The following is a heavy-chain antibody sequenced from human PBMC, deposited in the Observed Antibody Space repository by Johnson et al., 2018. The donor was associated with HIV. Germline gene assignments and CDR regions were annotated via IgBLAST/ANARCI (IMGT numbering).Heavy chain of an antibody. Sequence: VQLVESGGGVVQPGRSLRLSCAASGFTFSSYAMHWVRQAPGKGLEWVAVISYDGSNKYYADSVKGRFTISRDNSKNTLYLQMNSLRAEDTAVYYCAGRELDAFDIWGQGTMVTVSS. CDR1: GFTFSSYA. CDR2: ISYDGSNK. CDR3: AGRELDAFDI. D-gene: IGHD1-26*01. J-gene: IGHJ3*02. V-gene: IGHV3-30-3*01.